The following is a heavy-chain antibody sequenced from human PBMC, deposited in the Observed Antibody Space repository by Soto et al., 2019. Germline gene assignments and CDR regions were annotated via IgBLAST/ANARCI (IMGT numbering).Heavy chain of an antibody. Sequence: SETLSLTCTVSGGSISSGGYYWSWIRQHPGKGLEWIGYIYYSGSTYYNPSLKSRVTISVDTSKNQFSLKLSSVTAADTAVYYCARTGSNYVAGFDYWGQGTLVTVSS. D-gene: IGHD4-4*01. CDR1: GGSISSGGYY. CDR2: IYYSGST. J-gene: IGHJ4*02. V-gene: IGHV4-31*03. CDR3: ARTGSNYVAGFDY.